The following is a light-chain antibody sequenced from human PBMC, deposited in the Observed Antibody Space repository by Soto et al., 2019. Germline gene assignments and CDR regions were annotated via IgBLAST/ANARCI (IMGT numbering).Light chain of an antibody. CDR3: SSYTSSTILGVV. CDR1: SSDVGGYNY. V-gene: IGLV2-14*01. Sequence: QSALTQPASVSGSPGQSITISCTGTSSDVGGYNYVAWYQQYPGKAPKLMIYEVRNRPSGVSNRFSGSRSGNTASLTISGLQAEDEADYYCSSYTSSTILGVVFSGGTKLTVL. J-gene: IGLJ2*01. CDR2: EVR.